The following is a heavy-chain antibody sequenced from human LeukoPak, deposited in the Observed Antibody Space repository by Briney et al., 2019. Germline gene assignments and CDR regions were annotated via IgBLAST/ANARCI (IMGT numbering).Heavy chain of an antibody. CDR2: ISGSGGST. D-gene: IGHD2-2*03. V-gene: IGHV3-23*01. J-gene: IGHJ3*02. Sequence: GGSLRLSCAASGFTFSSYAMSWVRQAPGKGLEWVSAISGSGGSTYYADSVKGRFTISRDNSKNTLYRQMNSLRAEDTAVYYCAKVGYCSSTSCSQWAFDIWGQGTMVTVSS. CDR3: AKVGYCSSTSCSQWAFDI. CDR1: GFTFSSYA.